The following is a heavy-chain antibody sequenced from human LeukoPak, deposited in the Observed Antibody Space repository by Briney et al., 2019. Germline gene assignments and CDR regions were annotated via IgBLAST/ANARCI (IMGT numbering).Heavy chain of an antibody. V-gene: IGHV3-23*01. Sequence: GGSLRLSCAASGFTFSSYGMSWVRQAPGKGLEWVSAISGSGGSTYYADSVKGRFTISRDNAKNTLYLQMNSLRAEDTAVYYCARVKYSYGFVFSPYYFDYWGQGTLVTVSS. J-gene: IGHJ4*02. CDR1: GFTFSSYG. D-gene: IGHD5-18*01. CDR3: ARVKYSYGFVFSPYYFDY. CDR2: ISGSGGST.